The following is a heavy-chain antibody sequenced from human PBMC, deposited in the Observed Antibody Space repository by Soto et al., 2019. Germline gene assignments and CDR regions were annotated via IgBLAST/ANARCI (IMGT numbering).Heavy chain of an antibody. CDR3: ASRDGRIAAACTGYYYYGMDV. CDR2: IIPIFGTA. J-gene: IGHJ6*02. CDR1: GGTFSSYA. V-gene: IGHV1-69*06. Sequence: QVQLVQSGAEVKKPGSSVKVSCKASGGTFSSYAISWVRQAPGQGLEWMGGIIPIFGTANYAQKFQGRVTITADKSTSTAYVELSSLRSEDTAVYYCASRDGRIAAACTGYYYYGMDVWGQGTTVTVSS. D-gene: IGHD6-13*01.